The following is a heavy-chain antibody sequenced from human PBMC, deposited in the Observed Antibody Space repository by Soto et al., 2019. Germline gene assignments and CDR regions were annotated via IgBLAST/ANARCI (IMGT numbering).Heavy chain of an antibody. J-gene: IGHJ4*02. CDR2: ITWDGGST. D-gene: IGHD3-22*01. CDR1: GFPFDAYV. V-gene: IGHV3-43*01. CDR3: AKGNYYDSSGYYYFDY. Sequence: GGSLRLSCAASGFPFDAYVMHWVRQGPGKGLEWVSLITWDGGSTYYADSVKGRFTISRDNSENSLYLQMNSLRPEDTALYYCAKGNYYDSSGYYYFDYWGQGTLVTVAS.